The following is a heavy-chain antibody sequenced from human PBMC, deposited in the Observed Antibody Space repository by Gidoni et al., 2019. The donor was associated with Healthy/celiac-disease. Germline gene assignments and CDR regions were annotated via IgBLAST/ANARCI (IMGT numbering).Heavy chain of an antibody. CDR3: ARGLVGIGNSYFDY. D-gene: IGHD4-4*01. V-gene: IGHV3-7*03. J-gene: IGHJ4*02. CDR2: IKQDGSEK. CDR1: GFTFSSYW. Sequence: EVQLVESGGGLVQPGGSLRLSCAASGFTFSSYWMSWVRQAPGKGLEWVANIKQDGSEKYYVDSVKGRFTISRDNAKNSLYLQMNSLRAEDTAVYYCARGLVGIGNSYFDYWGQGTLVTVSS.